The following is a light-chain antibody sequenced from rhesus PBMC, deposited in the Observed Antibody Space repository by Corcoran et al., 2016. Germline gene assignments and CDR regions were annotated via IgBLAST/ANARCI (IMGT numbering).Light chain of an antibody. J-gene: IGKJ2*01. CDR2: AAS. CDR1: QSISSW. CDR3: QQYNSRPYK. Sequence: DIQMTQSPSSLSAALGDTVTITCRASQSISSWLAWYQQKPGKAPNLLILAASPLQSGVPSRFSGRGSRTNFTLTISSLQSEDSAAYFCQQYNSRPYKFGQGTKVEIK. V-gene: IGKV1-22*01.